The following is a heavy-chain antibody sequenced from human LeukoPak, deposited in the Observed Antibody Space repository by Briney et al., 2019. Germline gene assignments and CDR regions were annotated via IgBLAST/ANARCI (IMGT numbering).Heavy chain of an antibody. Sequence: GASVKVSCKASGGTFSSYAISWVRQAPGQGLEWMGGIIPIFGTANYAQKFQGRVTITADESTSTAYMELSSLRSEDTAVYYCAREGPETYNFDFWGQGTQVTVSS. V-gene: IGHV1-69*13. D-gene: IGHD5-18*01. CDR1: GGTFSSYA. CDR2: IIPIFGTA. J-gene: IGHJ4*02. CDR3: AREGPETYNFDF.